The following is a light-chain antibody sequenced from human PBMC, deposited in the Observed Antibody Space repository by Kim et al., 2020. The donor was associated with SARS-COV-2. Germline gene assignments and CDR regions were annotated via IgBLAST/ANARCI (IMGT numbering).Light chain of an antibody. CDR3: QSYDSSLSGYV. Sequence: QRVTIPCTGSSYNIGAGYDVHWYQQLPGTAPKLLIYGNSNRPSGVPDRFSGSKSGTSVSLAITGLQAEDEADYYCQSYDSSLSGYVFGTGTKVTVL. V-gene: IGLV1-40*01. CDR1: SYNIGAGYD. CDR2: GNS. J-gene: IGLJ1*01.